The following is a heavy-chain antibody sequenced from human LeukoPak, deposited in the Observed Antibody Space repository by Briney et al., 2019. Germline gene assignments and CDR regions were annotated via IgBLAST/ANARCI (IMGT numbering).Heavy chain of an antibody. D-gene: IGHD2-2*01. CDR3: ARHEVGCSTTSCHPYYFDY. V-gene: IGHV4-59*08. CDR1: GGSISSYY. Sequence: SETLSLTCTVSGGSISSYYWSWIRQPPGKGLEWIGYIYYSGSTNYNPSLKSRVTISVDTSKNQFSLKLSSVTAADTAVYYCARHEVGCSTTSCHPYYFDYWGQGTLVTVSS. J-gene: IGHJ4*02. CDR2: IYYSGST.